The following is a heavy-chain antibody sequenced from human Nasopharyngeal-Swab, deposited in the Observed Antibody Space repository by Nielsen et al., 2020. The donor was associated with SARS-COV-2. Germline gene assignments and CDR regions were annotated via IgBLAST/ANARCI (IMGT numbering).Heavy chain of an antibody. D-gene: IGHD2-15*01. Sequence: WIRQPPGKGLEWIGRIYYSGSTYYNPSPKSRVTISVDTSKNQFSLKLSSVTAADTAVYYCARRVYCSGGSCYNDYYYYYGMDVWGQGTTVTVSS. J-gene: IGHJ6*02. CDR2: IYYSGST. CDR3: ARRVYCSGGSCYNDYYYYYGMDV. V-gene: IGHV4-39*07.